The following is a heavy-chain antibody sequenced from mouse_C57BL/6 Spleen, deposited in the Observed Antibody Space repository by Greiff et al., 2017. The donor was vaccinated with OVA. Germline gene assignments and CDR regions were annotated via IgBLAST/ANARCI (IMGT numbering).Heavy chain of an antibody. CDR2: IDPETGGT. D-gene: IGHD1-1*01. CDR1: GYTFTDYE. CDR3: TRSKGLWYCGSSLYYYAMDY. J-gene: IGHJ4*01. Sequence: VQLQQSGAELVRPGASVTLSCKASGYTFTDYEMHWVKQTPVHGLEWIGAIDPETGGTAYNQKFKGKAILTADKSSSTAYMELRSLTSEDSAVYYCTRSKGLWYCGSSLYYYAMDYWGQGTSVTVSS. V-gene: IGHV1-15*01.